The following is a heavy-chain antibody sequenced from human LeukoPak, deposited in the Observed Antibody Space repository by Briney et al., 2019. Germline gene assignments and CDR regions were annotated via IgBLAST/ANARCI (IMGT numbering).Heavy chain of an antibody. CDR1: GYTPTSDG. J-gene: IGHJ4*02. V-gene: IGHV7-4-1*02. Sequence: ASVKVSRKASGYTPTSDGVNSVRQTPEQGLEWGGWINTDTGNPTYAQAFTGQFVFSLDTSVNTAYLQRSSLKAENTPVYYCARAQKWWLLDYWGQGTLVTVSS. CDR2: INTDTGNP. CDR3: ARAQKWWLLDY. D-gene: IGHD5-12*01.